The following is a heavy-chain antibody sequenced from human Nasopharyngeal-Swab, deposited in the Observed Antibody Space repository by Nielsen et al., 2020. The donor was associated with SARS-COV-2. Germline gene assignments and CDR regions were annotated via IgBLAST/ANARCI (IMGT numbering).Heavy chain of an antibody. CDR2: ISGSGGRI. V-gene: IGHV3-23*01. CDR3: ARDNTKRYFDWLLREHDCAFDL. D-gene: IGHD3-9*01. Sequence: GESLKISCAASGFTFNSYAMSWVRQAPGEGLEWVSAISGSGGRINYADSVEGRFTITRDNSRNTMYLQMNSLRAEDTAVYYCARDNTKRYFDWLLREHDCAFDLWGQGTLVTVSS. J-gene: IGHJ3*01. CDR1: GFTFNSYA.